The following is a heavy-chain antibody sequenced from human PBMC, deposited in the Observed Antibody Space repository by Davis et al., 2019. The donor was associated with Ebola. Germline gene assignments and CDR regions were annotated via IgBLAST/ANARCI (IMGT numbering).Heavy chain of an antibody. D-gene: IGHD5-24*01. CDR2: IYYSGST. Sequence: GSLRLSCVASGFTFSSYWMSWVRQAPGKGLEWIGYIYYSGSTNYNPSLKSRVTISVDTSKNQFSLKLSSVTAADTAVYYCARRRDGYNYDYGMDVWGQGTTVTVSS. CDR3: ARRRDGYNYDYGMDV. J-gene: IGHJ6*02. CDR1: GFTFSSYW. V-gene: IGHV4-59*01.